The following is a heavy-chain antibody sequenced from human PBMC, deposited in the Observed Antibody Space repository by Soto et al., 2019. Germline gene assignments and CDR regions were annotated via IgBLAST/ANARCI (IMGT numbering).Heavy chain of an antibody. CDR1: EGTFSIYT. J-gene: IGHJ5*02. CDR3: AREGPLDIAWFDP. Sequence: QVQLVQSGAEVKKPGSSVKVSCKASEGTFSIYTISWVRQAPGQGLEWMGGSANSAQKFQGRLTVTADESTSTVYVQLSSLTSEDTAVYYCAREGPLDIAWFDPWGQGTLVSVSS. V-gene: IGHV1-69*01. CDR2: GSA. D-gene: IGHD2-15*01.